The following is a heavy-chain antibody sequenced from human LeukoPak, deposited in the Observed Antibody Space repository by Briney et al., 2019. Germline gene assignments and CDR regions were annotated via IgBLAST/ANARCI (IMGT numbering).Heavy chain of an antibody. J-gene: IGHJ4*02. CDR2: IYYSGST. Sequence: SETLSLTCTVSGGSISSSSYYWGWIRQPPGEGLEWIGSIYYSGSTYYNPSLKSRVTISVDTSKNQFSLKLSSVTAADTAVYYCARDVRGRDYWGQGTLVTVSS. CDR3: ARDVRGRDY. V-gene: IGHV4-39*07. D-gene: IGHD5-24*01. CDR1: GGSISSSSYY.